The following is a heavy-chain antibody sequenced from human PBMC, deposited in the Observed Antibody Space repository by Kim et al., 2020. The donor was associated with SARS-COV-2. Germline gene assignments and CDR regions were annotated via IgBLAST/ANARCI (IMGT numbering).Heavy chain of an antibody. CDR1: GFTFSSYA. CDR3: AKETGYSYGYGTGYGMDV. CDR2: ISGSGGST. J-gene: IGHJ6*02. V-gene: IGHV3-23*01. Sequence: GGSLRLSCAASGFTFSSYAMSWVRQAPGKGLEWVSAISGSGGSTYYADSVKGRFTISRDNSKNTLYLQMNSLRAEDTAVYYCAKETGYSYGYGTGYGMDVWGQGTTVTVSS. D-gene: IGHD5-18*01.